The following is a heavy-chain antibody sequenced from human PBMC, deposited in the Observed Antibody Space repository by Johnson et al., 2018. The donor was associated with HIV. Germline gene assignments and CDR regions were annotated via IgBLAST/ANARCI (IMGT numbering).Heavy chain of an antibody. CDR1: GFTVSITY. Sequence: QVQLVESGGGLVQPGGSLRLSCAASGFTVSITYMSWVRQAPGKGLEWVAFIRYDGSNKYYADSVKGRFTISRDNSKNTLYLQMNSLRAEDTAVYYCAKPYYDSTLDAFDIWGQGTMVTVSS. CDR3: AKPYYDSTLDAFDI. D-gene: IGHD3-22*01. V-gene: IGHV3-30*02. J-gene: IGHJ3*02. CDR2: IRYDGSNK.